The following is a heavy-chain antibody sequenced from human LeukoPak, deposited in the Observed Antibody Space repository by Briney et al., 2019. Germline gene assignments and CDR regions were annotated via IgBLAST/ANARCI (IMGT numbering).Heavy chain of an antibody. CDR3: ARVGYSYGYFLYFDY. J-gene: IGHJ4*02. CDR1: GFTFSDYY. D-gene: IGHD5-18*01. V-gene: IGHV3-11*01. Sequence: AGGSLRLSCAASGFTFSDYYMSWIRQAPGKGLEWVSYISSSGSTIYYADSVKGRFTISRDNAKNSLYLQMNSLRAEDTPVYYCARVGYSYGYFLYFDYWGQGTLVTVSS. CDR2: ISSSGSTI.